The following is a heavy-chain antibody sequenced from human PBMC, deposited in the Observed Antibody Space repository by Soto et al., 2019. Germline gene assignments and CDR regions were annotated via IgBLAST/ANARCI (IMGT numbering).Heavy chain of an antibody. V-gene: IGHV4-30-4*01. CDR3: ATMGTPVTGLYYFDY. CDR2: ISYSGTT. CDR1: GGSISSGNYY. J-gene: IGHJ4*02. D-gene: IGHD4-17*01. Sequence: QVQLQESGPGLLKPSQTLSLTCTVSGGSISSGNYYWSWIRQPPGKGLGWIGFISYSGTTHYSASLRSRVSTSVDTSKNQFSLDLSSVTAADTAVYYCATMGTPVTGLYYFDYWGQGTLVTVSS.